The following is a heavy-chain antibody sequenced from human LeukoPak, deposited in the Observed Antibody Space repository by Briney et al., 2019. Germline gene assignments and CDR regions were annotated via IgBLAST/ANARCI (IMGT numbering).Heavy chain of an antibody. CDR1: GFTFSTYW. CDR3: ARDYSTYYYDSSGYYY. Sequence: GGSLRLSCSASGFTFSTYWMSWVRQAPGKGLEWAANMKRDGSEIYYVDSVKGRFTISRDNAKNSLFLQMNSLRAEDTAVYYCARDYSTYYYDSSGYYYWGQGTLVTVSS. V-gene: IGHV3-7*01. J-gene: IGHJ4*02. CDR2: MKRDGSEI. D-gene: IGHD3-22*01.